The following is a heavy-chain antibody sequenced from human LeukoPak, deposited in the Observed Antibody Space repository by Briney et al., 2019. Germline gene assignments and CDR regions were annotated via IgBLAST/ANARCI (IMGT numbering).Heavy chain of an antibody. CDR3: ARFYYYDSSGYYYSFDY. V-gene: IGHV4-34*01. CDR2: INHSGST. CDR1: GGSFSGYY. Sequence: SETLSLTCAVYGGSFSGYYWSWIRQPPGKGLEWIGEINHSGSTNYNPSLTSRVTISVDTSKNQFSLKLSSVTAADTAVYYCARFYYYDSSGYYYSFDYWGQGTLVTVSS. D-gene: IGHD3-22*01. J-gene: IGHJ4*02.